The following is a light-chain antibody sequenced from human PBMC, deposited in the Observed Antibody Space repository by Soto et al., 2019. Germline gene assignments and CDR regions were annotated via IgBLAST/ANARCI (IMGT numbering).Light chain of an antibody. V-gene: IGKV1-5*03. CDR2: KAA. CDR3: QQYHSYWT. Sequence: DIQMTQSPSSLSASVVDRVTITCRASQSISSNLNWYQQKPGKAPKLLIYKAASLESGVPSRFSGSGSGTEFTLTISSLQPDDFSTYYCQQYHSYWTFGQGTKVDNK. J-gene: IGKJ1*01. CDR1: QSISSN.